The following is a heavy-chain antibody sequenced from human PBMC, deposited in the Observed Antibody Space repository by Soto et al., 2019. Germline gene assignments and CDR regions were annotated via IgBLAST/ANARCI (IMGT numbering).Heavy chain of an antibody. J-gene: IGHJ4*01. CDR3: AKDRPLAARLVLYFDH. V-gene: IGHV3-23*01. CDR2: VGGRGVKT. Sequence: EVQLLESGGGLVQPGGSLRLSCAASGFTFDNYAMSWVRQTPGKGLEWVSSVGGRGVKTFYADSVKGRFTISRDNSNNTVYLQMNRLRAADPGIYYCAKDRPLAARLVLYFDHWRQGALVTVSS. D-gene: IGHD6-6*01. CDR1: GFTFDNYA.